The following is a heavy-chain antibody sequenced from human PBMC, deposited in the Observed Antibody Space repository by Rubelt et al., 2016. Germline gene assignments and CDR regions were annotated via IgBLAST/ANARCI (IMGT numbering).Heavy chain of an antibody. J-gene: IGHJ4*02. V-gene: IGHV3-66*01. CDR2: IYSGGNT. CDR3: ARDQPYGGGDCYCDY. D-gene: IGHD2-21*02. CDR1: GFTVGSNY. Sequence: EVQLVESGGGLVQPGGSLRLSCAASGFTVGSNYMTWVRQAPGKGLEWVSVIYSGGNTYYADSVKGRFPISRDNSKNTLYLQMNSLRAEDTAVYYCARDQPYGGGDCYCDYWGQGTLVTVSS.